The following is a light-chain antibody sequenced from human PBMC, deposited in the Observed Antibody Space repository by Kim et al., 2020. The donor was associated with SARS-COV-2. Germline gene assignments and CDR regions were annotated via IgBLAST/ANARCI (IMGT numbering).Light chain of an antibody. V-gene: IGKV1-27*01. CDR2: AAS. Sequence: GDRVTITCRASQDISNYLAWFQHKPGKAPKLLIYAASALHSEVPSRFSGSGSGTEFTLTISSLQPEDVATFYCQRYNSAPWTFGQGTKVEI. CDR1: QDISNY. CDR3: QRYNSAPWT. J-gene: IGKJ1*01.